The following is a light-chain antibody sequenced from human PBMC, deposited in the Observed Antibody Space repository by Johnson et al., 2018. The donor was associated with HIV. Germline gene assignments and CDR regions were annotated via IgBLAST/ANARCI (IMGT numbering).Light chain of an antibody. CDR3: GIWDASLSPLYV. Sequence: VLTQPPSVSVAPGQTVNISCSGNVSNIESYFVSWYQHLPGAAPTLLIYEDNKRPSGIPDRFSGSKSGATATLGITGLQTGDEADYYCGIWDASLSPLYVCGTGTTITVL. CDR1: VSNIESYF. V-gene: IGLV1-51*02. CDR2: EDN. J-gene: IGLJ1*01.